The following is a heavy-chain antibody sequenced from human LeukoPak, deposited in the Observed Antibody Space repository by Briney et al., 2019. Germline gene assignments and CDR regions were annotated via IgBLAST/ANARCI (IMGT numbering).Heavy chain of an antibody. J-gene: IGHJ4*02. V-gene: IGHV3-48*04. Sequence: GGSLRLSCAASGFTFSSYSMNWVRQAPGKGLEWVSYISSSSSTIYYADSVKGRFTISRDNAKNSLYLQMNSLRAEDTAVYYCARDLAYYDGSGYPYFDYWGQGTLVTVSA. CDR3: ARDLAYYDGSGYPYFDY. CDR2: ISSSSSTI. CDR1: GFTFSSYS. D-gene: IGHD3-22*01.